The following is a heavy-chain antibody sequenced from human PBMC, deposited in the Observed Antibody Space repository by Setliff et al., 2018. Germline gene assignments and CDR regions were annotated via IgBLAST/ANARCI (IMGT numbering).Heavy chain of an antibody. Sequence: GGSLRLSCAASGFTFSSYEMNWARQAPGKGLEWVSAISGSGGSTYYADSVKGRFTISRDNSKNSLYLQMNSLRAEDTAVYYCARDGGEYWGQGTLVTVSS. J-gene: IGHJ4*02. D-gene: IGHD3-16*01. CDR1: GFTFSSYE. V-gene: IGHV3-23*01. CDR2: ISGSGGST. CDR3: ARDGGEY.